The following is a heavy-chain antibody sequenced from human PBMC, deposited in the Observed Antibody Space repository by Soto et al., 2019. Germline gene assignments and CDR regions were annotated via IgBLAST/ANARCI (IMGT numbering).Heavy chain of an antibody. Sequence: SETLSLTCTVSGGSISSSSYYWGWIRQPPGKGLERIGSSYYSGSTYYNPSLKSRVTISVDTSKNQFSLKLSSVTAADTAVYYCVSNWFDPWGQGTLVTVSS. CDR2: SYYSGST. J-gene: IGHJ5*02. V-gene: IGHV4-39*01. CDR3: VSNWFDP. CDR1: GGSISSSSYY.